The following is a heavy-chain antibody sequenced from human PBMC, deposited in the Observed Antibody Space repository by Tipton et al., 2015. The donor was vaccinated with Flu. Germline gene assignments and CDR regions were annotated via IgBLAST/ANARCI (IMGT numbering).Heavy chain of an antibody. CDR2: IYTSETT. CDR3: ARGHVSYGYCFYSYTVDV. V-gene: IGHV4-61*02. D-gene: IGHD1-26*01. Sequence: LSLTCSVSGASISSGGYYWSWIRQHPGKGLEWIGRIYTSETTNYNPSLKSRVTMSLDTSKSQFSLNLTSVTAADTALYYCARGHVSYGYCFYSYTVDVWGQGTTVTVSS. J-gene: IGHJ6*02. CDR1: GASISSGGYY.